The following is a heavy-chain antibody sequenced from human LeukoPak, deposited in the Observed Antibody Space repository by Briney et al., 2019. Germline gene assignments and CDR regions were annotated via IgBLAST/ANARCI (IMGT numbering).Heavy chain of an antibody. CDR1: GGSISSYY. D-gene: IGHD2-21*02. Sequence: SETLSLTCTVSGGSISSYYWSWIRQPPGKGLEWIGYIYYSGSTNYNPSLKSRVTISVDTSKNQFSLKLSSVTAADTAVYYCARAPEPIRRYCGGDCSDDAFDIWGQGTMVTVSS. CDR2: IYYSGST. V-gene: IGHV4-59*01. CDR3: ARAPEPIRRYCGGDCSDDAFDI. J-gene: IGHJ3*02.